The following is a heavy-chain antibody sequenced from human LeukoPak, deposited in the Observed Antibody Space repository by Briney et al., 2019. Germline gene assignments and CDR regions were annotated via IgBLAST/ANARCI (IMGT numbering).Heavy chain of an antibody. V-gene: IGHV1-69*13. J-gene: IGHJ2*01. D-gene: IGHD4-23*01. CDR3: ASLSVVTRS. CDR2: IIPIFGTA. Sequence: ASVKVSCKASGYTFASYGITWVRQAPGQGLEWMGGIIPIFGTANYAQKFQGRVTITADESTSTAYMELSSLRSEDTAVYYCASLSVVTRSWGRGTLVTVSS. CDR1: GYTFASYG.